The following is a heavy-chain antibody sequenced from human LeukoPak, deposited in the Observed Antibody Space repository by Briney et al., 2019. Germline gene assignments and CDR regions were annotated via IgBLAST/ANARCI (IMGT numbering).Heavy chain of an antibody. CDR2: ISGSGGST. J-gene: IGHJ3*02. CDR1: GFTFSSYA. Sequence: GGSLRLSCAASGFTFSSYATSWVRQAPGKGLEWVSAISGSGGSTYYADSVKGRFTISRDNSKNTLYLQMNSLRAEDTAVYYCAKDLFGLRIVVVISAFDIWGQGTMVTVSS. D-gene: IGHD3-22*01. CDR3: AKDLFGLRIVVVISAFDI. V-gene: IGHV3-23*01.